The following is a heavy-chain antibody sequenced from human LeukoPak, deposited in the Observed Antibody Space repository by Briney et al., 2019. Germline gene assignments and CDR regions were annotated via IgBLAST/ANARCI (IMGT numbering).Heavy chain of an antibody. Sequence: PGGSLRLSCAASGFTFSSNWMGWVRQAPGQGLEWVANIRQEGSEKNYADSVKGRYTISRNNAKNSLYLQMSSLRAEDAAVYYCVRAYGSTGYDIIDVGGQGTTVTVSS. D-gene: IGHD5-12*01. CDR1: GFTFSSNW. CDR2: IRQEGSEK. CDR3: VRAYGSTGYDIIDV. V-gene: IGHV3-7*01. J-gene: IGHJ6*02.